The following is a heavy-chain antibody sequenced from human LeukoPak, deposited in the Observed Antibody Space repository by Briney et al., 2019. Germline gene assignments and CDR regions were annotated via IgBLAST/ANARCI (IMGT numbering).Heavy chain of an antibody. D-gene: IGHD3-22*01. CDR1: GFTFGDYG. CDR2: IRSKAYGGTT. J-gene: IGHJ4*01. V-gene: IGHV3-49*03. Sequence: PGGSLRLPCTASGFTFGDYGMIWFRQAPGKGLEWISFIRSKAYGGTTEYAASVKGRFTISRDDSKSSAYLQMNSLRTEDTGVYYCTRVHYYESSGTYAYYFDYWGQGTLVTVSS. CDR3: TRVHYYESSGTYAYYFDY.